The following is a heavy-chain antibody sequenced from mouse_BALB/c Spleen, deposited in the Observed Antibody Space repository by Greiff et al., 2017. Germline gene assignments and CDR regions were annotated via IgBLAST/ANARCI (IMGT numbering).Heavy chain of an antibody. D-gene: IGHD1-1*01. CDR3: ARGLDYGSSSRFGY. J-gene: IGHJ3*01. Sequence: EVKVVESGGGLVKPGGSLKLSCAASGFTFSSYAMSWVRQTPEKRLEWVATISSGGSYTYYPDSVKGRFTISRDNAKNTLYLQMSSLRSEDTAMYYCARGLDYGSSSRFGYWGQGTLVTVSA. CDR2: ISSGGSYT. CDR1: GFTFSSYA. V-gene: IGHV5-9-3*01.